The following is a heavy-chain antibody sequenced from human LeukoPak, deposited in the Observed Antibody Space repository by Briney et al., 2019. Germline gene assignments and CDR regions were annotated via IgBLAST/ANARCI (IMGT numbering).Heavy chain of an antibody. CDR3: AQGATINPSLLDY. Sequence: PGGSLRLSCAASGFTFDDYAMHWVRQAPGKGLEWVSGISWNSGSIGYADSVKDRFTISRDNAKNSLYLQMNSLRAEDTALYYCAQGATINPSLLDYWGQGTLVTVSS. CDR2: ISWNSGSI. D-gene: IGHD5-24*01. V-gene: IGHV3-9*01. J-gene: IGHJ4*02. CDR1: GFTFDDYA.